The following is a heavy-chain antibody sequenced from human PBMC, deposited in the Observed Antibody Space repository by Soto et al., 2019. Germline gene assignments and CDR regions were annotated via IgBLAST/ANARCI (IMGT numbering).Heavy chain of an antibody. V-gene: IGHV3-23*01. CDR2: ISGSGGST. Sequence: GGSLRLSCAASGFTFSSYAMSWVRQAPGKGLEWVSAISGSGGSTYYADSVKGRFTISRDNSKNTLYLQMNSLRAEDTAVYYCAKRAAGTPGHHYYYGMDVWGQGTTVTVSS. CDR3: AKRAAGTPGHHYYYGMDV. D-gene: IGHD6-13*01. J-gene: IGHJ6*02. CDR1: GFTFSSYA.